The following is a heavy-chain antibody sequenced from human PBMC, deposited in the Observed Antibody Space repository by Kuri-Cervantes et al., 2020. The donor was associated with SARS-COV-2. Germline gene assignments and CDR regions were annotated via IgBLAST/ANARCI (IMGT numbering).Heavy chain of an antibody. CDR1: GFTFSSYW. D-gene: IGHD1-7*01. CDR3: ARDTHNWNSLNDY. CDR2: IKQDGSEK. V-gene: IGHV3-7*05. Sequence: GGSLRLSCAASGFTFSSYWMSWVRQAPGKGLEWVANIKQDGSEKHYVDPAKGRFTISRDNAKNSLYLQMNSLRAEDTAVYYCARDTHNWNSLNDYWGQGTLVTVSS. J-gene: IGHJ4*02.